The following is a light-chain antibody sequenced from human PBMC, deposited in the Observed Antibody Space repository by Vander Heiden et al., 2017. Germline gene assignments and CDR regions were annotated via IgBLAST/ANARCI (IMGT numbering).Light chain of an antibody. V-gene: IGLV2-11*01. CDR1: SSDVGAYNF. CDR3: CSYAGSYTYV. CDR2: DVS. J-gene: IGLJ1*01. Sequence: QSALTQPRSVSGSPGQSVTISCTGTSSDVGAYNFVSGYQQHPCKAPKLVIYDVSKRPSGVPDRFSGYKSGNTASLTISGLQAEDEADYYCCSYAGSYTYVFGTGTQVTVL.